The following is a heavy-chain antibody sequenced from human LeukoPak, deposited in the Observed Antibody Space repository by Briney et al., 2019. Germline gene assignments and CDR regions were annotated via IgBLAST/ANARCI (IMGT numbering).Heavy chain of an antibody. CDR2: ISSSSRYI. V-gene: IGHV3-21*01. D-gene: IGHD5-12*01. CDR3: ARDPSGGYDSAPNYFDY. J-gene: IGHJ4*02. CDR1: GFTFSSYS. Sequence: PGGSLRLSCAASGFTFSSYSMNWVRLAPGKGLEWVSSISSSSRYIYFADSLKGRFTISRDNAKNSLYLQMNSLRAEDTAVYYCARDPSGGYDSAPNYFDYWGQGTLVTVSS.